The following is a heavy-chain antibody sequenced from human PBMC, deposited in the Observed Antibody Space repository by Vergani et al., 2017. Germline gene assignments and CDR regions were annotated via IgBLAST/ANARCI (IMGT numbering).Heavy chain of an antibody. D-gene: IGHD6-19*01. V-gene: IGHV7-4-1*02. J-gene: IGHJ5*02. Sequence: QAQLVQSGPELKKPGASVKVSCKASGYTFTSYALHWVRQAPGQGLEWLGWINTNTETPTYAQAFTGRFVFSLDTSVNTAFLQISGLTAEDTALYYCARAKRGGIAVSAADTWGQGTLVTVSS. CDR1: GYTFTSYA. CDR2: INTNTETP. CDR3: ARAKRGGIAVSAADT.